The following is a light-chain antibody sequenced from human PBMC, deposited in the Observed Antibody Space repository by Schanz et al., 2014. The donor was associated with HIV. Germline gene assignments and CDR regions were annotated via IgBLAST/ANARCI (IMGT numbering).Light chain of an antibody. J-gene: IGLJ3*02. CDR2: DSR. Sequence: QSVLTQPPSVSAAPGQKVTISCSGSDSNIGSNYVAWYQQLPGTAPKLLIHDSRKRPSEIPDRFSGSKSGTSATLGITGLQTGDEADYYCGTWDSNLNDWLFGGGTKLTVL. CDR3: GTWDSNLNDWL. CDR1: DSNIGSNY. V-gene: IGLV1-51*01.